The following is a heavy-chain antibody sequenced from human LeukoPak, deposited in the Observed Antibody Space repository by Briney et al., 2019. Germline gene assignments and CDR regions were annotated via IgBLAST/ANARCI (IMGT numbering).Heavy chain of an antibody. CDR1: GGSISSYY. Sequence: SETLSLTCIVSGGSISSYYWSWIRQPPGKGLEWIGYIYYSGITNYNPSLKSRVTISVDTSKNQFSLKLSSVTAADTAVYYCARVRLAYGSGSCDYFDYWGQGTLATISS. J-gene: IGHJ4*02. CDR3: ARVRLAYGSGSCDYFDY. CDR2: IYYSGIT. V-gene: IGHV4-59*01. D-gene: IGHD3-10*01.